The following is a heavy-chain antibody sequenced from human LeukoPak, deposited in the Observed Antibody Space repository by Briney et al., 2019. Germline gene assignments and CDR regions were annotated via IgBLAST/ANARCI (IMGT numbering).Heavy chain of an antibody. V-gene: IGHV4-34*01. D-gene: IGHD5-12*01. CDR2: INHTGRT. CDR3: ARGGFIVATSYFDY. CDR1: GGSFSANY. J-gene: IGHJ4*02. Sequence: PSETLSLTCAVSGGSFSANYWSWIRQPPGEGPEWIGEINHTGRTNYNPSLKSRVTMSVDTSKNQFSLKLSSVTAADTAVYYCARGGFIVATSYFDYWGQGTLVTVSS.